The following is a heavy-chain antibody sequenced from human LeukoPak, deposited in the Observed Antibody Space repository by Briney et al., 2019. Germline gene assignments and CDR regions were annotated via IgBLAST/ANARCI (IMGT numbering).Heavy chain of an antibody. Sequence: SQTLSLTCTVSGGSISSGDYYWSWIRQPPGRGLEWIGYIYYSGSTYYNPSLKSRVTISVDTSKNQFSLKLSSVTAADTAVYYCASVVPAAIVSRYFDLWGRGTLVTVSS. CDR3: ASVVPAAIVSRYFDL. CDR1: GGSISSGDYY. V-gene: IGHV4-30-4*01. J-gene: IGHJ2*01. CDR2: IYYSGST. D-gene: IGHD2-2*02.